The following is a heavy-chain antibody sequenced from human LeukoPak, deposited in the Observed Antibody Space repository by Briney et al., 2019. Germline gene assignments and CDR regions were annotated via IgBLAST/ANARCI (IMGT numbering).Heavy chain of an antibody. J-gene: IGHJ3*02. CDR3: ARRWYSWHDHAFDI. Sequence: SETLSLTCNVSGGSISSYYWGWIRQPPGKGLEWIGYIYTSGSTNYNPPLKSRVAISVDTSKNQFSLTLSSVTAADTAVYYCARRWYSWHDHAFDIWGQGTMVTVSS. D-gene: IGHD1-1*01. V-gene: IGHV4-4*09. CDR1: GGSISSYY. CDR2: IYTSGST.